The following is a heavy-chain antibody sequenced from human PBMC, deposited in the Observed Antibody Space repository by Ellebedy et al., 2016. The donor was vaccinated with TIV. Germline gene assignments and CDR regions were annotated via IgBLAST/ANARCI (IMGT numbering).Heavy chain of an antibody. V-gene: IGHV3-21*01. J-gene: IGHJ6*02. CDR3: ARDTSRNYDILTGYYTHYYYGMDV. CDR1: GFTFSNYS. CDR2: ISSSSSYI. Sequence: GESLKISCAASGFTFSNYSMNWVRQAPGKGLEWVSSISSSSSYIYYADSVKGRFIISRDNAKNSLYLQMNSLRAEDTAGYYCARDTSRNYDILTGYYTHYYYGMDVWGQGTTVTVSS. D-gene: IGHD3-9*01.